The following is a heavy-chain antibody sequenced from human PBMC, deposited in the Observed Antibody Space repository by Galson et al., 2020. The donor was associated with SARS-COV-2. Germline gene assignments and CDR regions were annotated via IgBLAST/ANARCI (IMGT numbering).Heavy chain of an antibody. D-gene: IGHD3-10*02. CDR1: GFTFSSYT. J-gene: IGHJ6*02. CDR3: AREASWAMFAMDV. CDR2: ISSGSDYI. V-gene: IGHV3-21*01. Sequence: GGSLRLSCAVSGFTFSSYTMTWVRQAPGKGLEWVSSISSGSDYIYNADSVKGRFTISRDNAKNSLELQMNSLRAEATAVYHCAREASWAMFAMDVWGQGTTVTVSS.